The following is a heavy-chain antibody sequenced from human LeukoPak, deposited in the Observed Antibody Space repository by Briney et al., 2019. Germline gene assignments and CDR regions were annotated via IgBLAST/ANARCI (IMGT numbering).Heavy chain of an antibody. Sequence: GGSLRLSCAASGFTFTSYDMHWVRQAPDKGLEWVAVTSSDGRLKYYADSVKGRFTISRDNSKSTLFLQVNSLRPEDTAVYSCARDPVSDKPDYFDDWGQGTLVTVSS. CDR3: ARDPVSDKPDYFDD. J-gene: IGHJ4*02. CDR1: GFTFTSYD. V-gene: IGHV3-30*03. D-gene: IGHD1-14*01. CDR2: TSSDGRLK.